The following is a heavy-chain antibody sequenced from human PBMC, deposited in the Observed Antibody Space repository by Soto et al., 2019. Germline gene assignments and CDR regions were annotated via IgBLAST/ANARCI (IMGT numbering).Heavy chain of an antibody. D-gene: IGHD3-3*01. V-gene: IGHV3-33*01. CDR1: GFTFSSYG. CDR2: IWYDGSNK. Sequence: GGSLRLSCAASGFTFSSYGMHWVRQAPGKGLEWVAVIWYDGSNKYYADSVKGRFTISRDNSKNTLYLQMNSLRAEDTAVYYCARDRFLEWLDDAFDIWGQGTMVTVSS. J-gene: IGHJ3*02. CDR3: ARDRFLEWLDDAFDI.